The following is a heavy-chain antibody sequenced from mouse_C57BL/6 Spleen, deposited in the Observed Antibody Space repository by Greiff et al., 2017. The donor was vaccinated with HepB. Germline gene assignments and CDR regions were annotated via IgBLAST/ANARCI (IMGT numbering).Heavy chain of an antibody. V-gene: IGHV1-54*01. CDR1: GYAFTNYL. CDR3: ARGGDIITTVVGGYFDV. D-gene: IGHD1-1*01. J-gene: IGHJ1*03. Sequence: VQLQQSGAELVRPGTSVKVSCKASGYAFTNYLIEWVKQRPGQGLEWIGVINPGSGGTNYNEKFKGKATLTADKSSSTAYMQLSSLTSEDSAVYFCARGGDIITTVVGGYFDVWGTGTTVTVSS. CDR2: INPGSGGT.